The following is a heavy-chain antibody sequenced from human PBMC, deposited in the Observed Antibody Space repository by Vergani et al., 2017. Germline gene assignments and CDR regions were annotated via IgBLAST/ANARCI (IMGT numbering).Heavy chain of an antibody. J-gene: IGHJ5*02. CDR1: GFTSAGYA. CDR3: AKDLGTSSGGGWFDP. CDR2: ISWNSNSI. D-gene: IGHD6-6*01. V-gene: IGHV3-9*02. Sequence: EVQLEESGGGLVLPGRSLRLSCVASGFTSAGYAMHWVRQAPGKGLEWVSGISWNSNSIGYADSVKGRFTISRDNAKNSLYLQMNSLRAEDTALYSCAKDLGTSSGGGWFDPWGQGTLVTGSS.